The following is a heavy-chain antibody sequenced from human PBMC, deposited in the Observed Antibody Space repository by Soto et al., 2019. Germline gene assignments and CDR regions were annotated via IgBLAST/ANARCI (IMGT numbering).Heavy chain of an antibody. CDR1: GGSFTSNNW. CDR2: IYRTGST. J-gene: IGHJ4*02. D-gene: IGHD1-7*01. V-gene: IGHV4-4*02. Sequence: LSLICAVSGGSFTSNNWWTWVRQPPGQGLEWIGEIYRTGSTNYNPSLKSRVTISLDKSENQFSLKVTSLTAADTAVYYCASRDPGTSVDYWGQGTLVTVSS. CDR3: ASRDPGTSVDY.